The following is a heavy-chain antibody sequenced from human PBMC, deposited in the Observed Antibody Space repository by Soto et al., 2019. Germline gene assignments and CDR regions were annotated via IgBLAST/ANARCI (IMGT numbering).Heavy chain of an antibody. CDR1: GYTFTSYG. V-gene: IGHV1-18*04. CDR3: ARDGSQAARGWFDP. Sequence: GASVKVSCKASGYTFTSYGISWVRQAPGQGLEWMGWISAYDGNTNYAQKLQGRVTMATDTSTSTAYMELRSLRSDDTAVYYCARDGSQAARGWFDPWGQGTLVTVSS. CDR2: ISAYDGNT. D-gene: IGHD6-6*01. J-gene: IGHJ5*02.